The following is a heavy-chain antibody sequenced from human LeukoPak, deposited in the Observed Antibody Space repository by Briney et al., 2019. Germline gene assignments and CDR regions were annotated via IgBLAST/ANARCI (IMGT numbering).Heavy chain of an antibody. CDR3: ARSGTLTGYLY. Sequence: SETLSLTCTVSGVSISTYYWSWVRQPAGKGLEWIGRIYTSGNTNYNPSLSSRVTMSVDTSKNQFSLKLNSVTAADTAVYYCARSGTLTGYLYWGRGALVTVSS. J-gene: IGHJ4*02. CDR1: GVSISTYY. D-gene: IGHD3-9*01. CDR2: IYTSGNT. V-gene: IGHV4-4*07.